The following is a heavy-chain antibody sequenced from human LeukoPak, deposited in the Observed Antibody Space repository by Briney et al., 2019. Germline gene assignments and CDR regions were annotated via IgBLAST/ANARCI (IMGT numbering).Heavy chain of an antibody. J-gene: IGHJ4*02. D-gene: IGHD5-18*01. V-gene: IGHV3-30-3*01. Sequence: GGSLRLSCAASGFTFSSYAMHWVHQAPGKGLEWVAVISYDGSNKYYADSVKGRFTISRDNSKNTLYLQMNSLRAEDTAVYYCARDGPDTAMVDFDYWGQGTLVTVSS. CDR1: GFTFSSYA. CDR2: ISYDGSNK. CDR3: ARDGPDTAMVDFDY.